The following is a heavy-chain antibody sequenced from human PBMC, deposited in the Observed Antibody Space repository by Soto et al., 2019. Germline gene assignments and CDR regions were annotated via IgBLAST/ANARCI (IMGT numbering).Heavy chain of an antibody. J-gene: IGHJ5*02. CDR2: IYYSGST. CDR3: ARDRAEDTARGNWFDP. Sequence: QVQLQESGPGLVKPSQTLSLTCTVSGGSISSGGYYWSWIRQHPGKGLEWIGYIYYSGSTYYNPSLKSRVTISVDTSKNQFSLKLSSVTAADTAVYYCARDRAEDTARGNWFDPWGQGTLVTVSS. V-gene: IGHV4-31*03. D-gene: IGHD5-18*01. CDR1: GGSISSGGYY.